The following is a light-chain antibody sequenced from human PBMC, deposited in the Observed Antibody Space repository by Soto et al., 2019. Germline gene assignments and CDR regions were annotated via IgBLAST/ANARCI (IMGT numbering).Light chain of an antibody. V-gene: IGKV1-5*01. CDR1: ETITTS. Sequence: IQMTQSPSTLSASVGDGVTISCRASETITTSLAWYQQQPGTAPKVLIYDASTLESGVPSRFSGSGSGTEFTLTISSLQPDDFATYYCQHYNSYSEAVGQGTKVDIK. CDR2: DAS. J-gene: IGKJ1*01. CDR3: QHYNSYSEA.